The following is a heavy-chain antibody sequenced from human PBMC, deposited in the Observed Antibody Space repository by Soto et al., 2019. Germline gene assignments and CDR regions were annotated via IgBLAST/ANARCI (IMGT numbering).Heavy chain of an antibody. CDR3: ARHHRAARRLDP. CDR1: GGSISSSSYY. Sequence: SETLSLTCTVSGGSISSSSYYWGWIRQPPGKGLEWIGSIYYSRSTCYTPSLKRRVTISVDTSNNQFSLKLSSVTAADPAVYYCARHHRAARRLDPGGQGTLVT. J-gene: IGHJ5*02. V-gene: IGHV4-39*01. D-gene: IGHD6-6*01. CDR2: IYYSRST.